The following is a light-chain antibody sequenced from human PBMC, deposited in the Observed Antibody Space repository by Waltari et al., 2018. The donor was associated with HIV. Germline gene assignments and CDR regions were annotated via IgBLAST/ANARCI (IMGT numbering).Light chain of an antibody. CDR3: ASWDDNLNSWV. CDR2: KNN. Sequence: QSVVTQPPSASGTPGQRVTLSCSGRDSNIGSNYVYWYQDLPGTAPKLLIYKNNQRSSGVPDRFSGSKSDTSASLAISGLRSEDEADYYCASWDDNLNSWVFGGGTKLTVL. CDR1: DSNIGSNY. V-gene: IGLV1-47*01. J-gene: IGLJ3*02.